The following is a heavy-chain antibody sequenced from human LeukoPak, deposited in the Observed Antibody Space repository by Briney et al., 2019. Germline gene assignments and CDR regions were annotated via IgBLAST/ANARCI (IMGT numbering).Heavy chain of an antibody. Sequence: QSGGSLRLSCAASGFGFSNYWMSWVRQAPGKGLEWVANMNEDGSEKNYVDSVKGRFTISRDNAQDSLHLQMNSLRAEDTAVYYCARDRGYSNFDYWGQGTLLTVSS. CDR1: GFGFSNYW. D-gene: IGHD4-11*01. CDR3: ARDRGYSNFDY. V-gene: IGHV3-7*01. J-gene: IGHJ4*02. CDR2: MNEDGSEK.